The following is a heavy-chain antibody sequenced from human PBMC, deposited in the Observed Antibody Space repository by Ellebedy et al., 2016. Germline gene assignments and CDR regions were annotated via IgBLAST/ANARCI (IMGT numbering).Heavy chain of an antibody. V-gene: IGHV1-24*01. Sequence: ASVKVSCXVSGYTLTELSMHWVRQAPGKGLEWMGGFDPEDGETIYAQKFQGRVTMTEDTSTDTAYMELSSLRSEDTAVYYCAKDPEWELPSTNFDYWGQGTLVTVSS. J-gene: IGHJ4*02. D-gene: IGHD1-26*01. CDR2: FDPEDGET. CDR1: GYTLTELS. CDR3: AKDPEWELPSTNFDY.